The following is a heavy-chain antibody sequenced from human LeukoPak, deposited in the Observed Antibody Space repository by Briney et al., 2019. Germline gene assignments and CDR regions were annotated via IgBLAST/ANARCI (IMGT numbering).Heavy chain of an antibody. V-gene: IGHV1-2*07. Sequence: ASVKVSCKASGYTFNHNYLHWVRQAPGQGLEWMGWINPNNPATHSSHKFQGRVTMTSDSSISTVYLEDNRLKPDDTAVYFCARVRDYSNSPFNWFDAWGQGTLVIVSS. CDR1: GYTFNHNY. CDR2: INPNNPAT. D-gene: IGHD6-6*01. J-gene: IGHJ5*02. CDR3: ARVRDYSNSPFNWFDA.